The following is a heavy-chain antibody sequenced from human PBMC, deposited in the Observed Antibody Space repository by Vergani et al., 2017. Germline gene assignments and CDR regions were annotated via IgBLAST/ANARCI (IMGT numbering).Heavy chain of an antibody. V-gene: IGHV3-21*06. D-gene: IGHD3-10*01. CDR3: ARDQGSGTNRHHYGLDV. J-gene: IGHJ6*02. CDR2: ISSSGNYV. CDR1: GFTFGSYS. Sequence: EEHLVESGGGLVKPGGSLRLSCVASGFTFGSYSVNLVRQAPGGGLEWVSSISSSGNYVYYAPSGKGLFSISRDNAKNLLSLQMNSLRADDTAVYYCARDQGSGTNRHHYGLDVWGQGTTVTVSS.